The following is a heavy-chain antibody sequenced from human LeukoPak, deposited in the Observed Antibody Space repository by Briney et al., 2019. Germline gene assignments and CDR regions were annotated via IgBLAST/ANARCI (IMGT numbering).Heavy chain of an antibody. D-gene: IGHD2-15*01. Sequence: GGSLRLSCVVSGFTFSSNGTSWVRQAPGKGLEWVSAISGSGGTTAYADSVKGRFTISRDNSKNTLYLQMNSLRAEDTAVYYCARAPPCSGGSCYSGYFDCWGQGTLVTVSS. V-gene: IGHV3-23*01. J-gene: IGHJ4*02. CDR1: GFTFSSNG. CDR2: ISGSGGTT. CDR3: ARAPPCSGGSCYSGYFDC.